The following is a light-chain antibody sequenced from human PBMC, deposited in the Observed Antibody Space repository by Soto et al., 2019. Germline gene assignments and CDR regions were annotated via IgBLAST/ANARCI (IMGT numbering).Light chain of an antibody. CDR2: GPS. V-gene: IGKV3-11*01. CDR1: HTVTKY. J-gene: IGKJ2*01. CDR3: QQRISWPLYT. Sequence: EFVLTQSPATLSLSPGETATLFCRASHTVTKYLAWYQQKPGQAPRLLLFGPSDRATGVPARFSGSGSGTDFILTISNLVPEDSAVYYCQQRISWPLYTFGQGTQLEIK.